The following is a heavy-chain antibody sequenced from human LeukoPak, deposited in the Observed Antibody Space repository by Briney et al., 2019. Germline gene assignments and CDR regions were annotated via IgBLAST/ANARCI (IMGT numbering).Heavy chain of an antibody. J-gene: IGHJ5*02. D-gene: IGHD6-13*01. CDR1: GFTFSSYE. Sequence: QAGGSLRLSCAASGFTFSSYEMNWVRQAPGKGLEWVAFIRYDGSNKYYADSVKGRFTISRDNSKNTLYLQMNRLRAEDTAVYYCAKNEAAAGIGDNWFDPWGQGTLVTVSS. V-gene: IGHV3-30*02. CDR3: AKNEAAAGIGDNWFDP. CDR2: IRYDGSNK.